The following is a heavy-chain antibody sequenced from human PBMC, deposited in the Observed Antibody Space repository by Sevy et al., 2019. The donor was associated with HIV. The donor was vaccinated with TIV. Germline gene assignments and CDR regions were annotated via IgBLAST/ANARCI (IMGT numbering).Heavy chain of an antibody. D-gene: IGHD3-16*01. Sequence: SETLSLTCGVSGYSIISGYYWGWIRQPPGKGLEWIGSICHSGSTYYYPSLKSRVTISVDTSKNQFSLKLSSVTAADTSVYYCARQVVAFGNPAFEDYWGQGTLVTVSS. CDR3: ARQVVAFGNPAFEDY. V-gene: IGHV4-38-2*01. CDR2: ICHSGST. CDR1: GYSIISGYY. J-gene: IGHJ4*02.